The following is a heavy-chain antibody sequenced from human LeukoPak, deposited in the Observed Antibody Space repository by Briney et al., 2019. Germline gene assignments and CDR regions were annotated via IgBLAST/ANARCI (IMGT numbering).Heavy chain of an antibody. V-gene: IGHV1-46*01. J-gene: IGHJ3*02. CDR3: ARGRHYYDSSDYYYEGDAFDI. Sequence: ASVKVSCKASGDTFTSYYMHWVRQAPGQGLEWMGIINPSGGSTSYAQKFQGRVTMTRDMSTSTVYMELSSLRSEDTAVYYCARGRHYYDSSDYYYEGDAFDIWGQGTMITVSS. CDR1: GDTFTSYY. CDR2: INPSGGST. D-gene: IGHD3-22*01.